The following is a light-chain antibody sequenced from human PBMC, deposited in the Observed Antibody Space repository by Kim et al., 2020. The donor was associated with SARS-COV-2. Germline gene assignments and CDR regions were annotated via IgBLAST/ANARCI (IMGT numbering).Light chain of an antibody. CDR2: AAS. Sequence: DIQMTQSPSSLSASVGDRVTITCRASQDISNYLAWYQQKPGTVPRLLVYAASTLQSGVPSRFSGSGSGTDFTLTIASLQPEDVATYYCQKYNSAPRAFGHGTKVDIK. J-gene: IGKJ1*01. CDR1: QDISNY. V-gene: IGKV1-27*01. CDR3: QKYNSAPRA.